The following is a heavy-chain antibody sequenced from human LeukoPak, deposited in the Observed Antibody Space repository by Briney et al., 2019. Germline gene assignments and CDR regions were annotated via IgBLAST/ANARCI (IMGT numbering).Heavy chain of an antibody. D-gene: IGHD2-2*02. CDR2: ISGSGGST. J-gene: IGHJ4*02. Sequence: GGSLRLSCAASGFTFSSYAMRWVRQAPGKGLEWVSAISGSGGSTYYADSVKGRFTISRDNSKNTLYLQMNSLRAEDTAVYYCAKAGHCSSTSCYKPFLRPFDYWGQGTLVTVSS. CDR3: AKAGHCSSTSCYKPFLRPFDY. CDR1: GFTFSSYA. V-gene: IGHV3-23*01.